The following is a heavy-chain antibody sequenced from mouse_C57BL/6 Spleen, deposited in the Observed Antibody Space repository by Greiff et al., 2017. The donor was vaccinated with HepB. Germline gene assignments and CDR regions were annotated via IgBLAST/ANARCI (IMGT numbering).Heavy chain of an antibody. CDR1: GFTFSDYG. CDR2: ISSGSSTI. Sequence: EVKVVESGGGLVKPGGSLKLSCAASGFTFSDYGMHWVRQAPEKGLEWVAYISSGSSTIYYADTVKGRFTISRDNAKNTLFLQMTSLRSEDTAMYYCARWGLLTPMDYWGQGTSVTVSS. CDR3: ARWGLLTPMDY. J-gene: IGHJ4*01. V-gene: IGHV5-17*01.